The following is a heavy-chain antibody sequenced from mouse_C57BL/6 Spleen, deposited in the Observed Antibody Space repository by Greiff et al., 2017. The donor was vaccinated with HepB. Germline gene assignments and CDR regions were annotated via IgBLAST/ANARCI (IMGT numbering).Heavy chain of an antibody. CDR2: INPSNGGT. V-gene: IGHV1-53*01. CDR1: GYTFTSYW. J-gene: IGHJ1*03. D-gene: IGHD6-1*01. Sequence: QVHVKQPGTELVKPGASVKLSCKASGYTFTSYWMHWVKQRPGQGLEWIGNINPSNGGTNYNEKFKSKATLTVDKSSSTAYMQLSSLTSEDSAVYYCARDRKTPLWNFDVWGTGTTVTVSS. CDR3: ARDRKTPLWNFDV.